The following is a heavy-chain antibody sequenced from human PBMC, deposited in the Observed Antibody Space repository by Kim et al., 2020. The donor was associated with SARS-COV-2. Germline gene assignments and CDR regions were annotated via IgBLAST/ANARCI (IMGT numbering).Heavy chain of an antibody. V-gene: IGHV4-34*01. CDR3: ARGGGSSWYLSLYNWFDP. Sequence: SETLSLTCAVYGGSFSGYYWSWIRQPPGKGLEWIGEINHSGSTNYNPSLKSRVTISVDTSKNQFSLKLSSVTAADTAVYYCARGGGSSWYLSLYNWFDPWGQGTLVTVSS. D-gene: IGHD6-13*01. J-gene: IGHJ5*02. CDR1: GGSFSGYY. CDR2: INHSGST.